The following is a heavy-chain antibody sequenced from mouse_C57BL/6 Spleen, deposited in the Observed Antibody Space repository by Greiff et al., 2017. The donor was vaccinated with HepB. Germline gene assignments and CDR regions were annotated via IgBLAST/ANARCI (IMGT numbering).Heavy chain of an antibody. D-gene: IGHD1-1*01. Sequence: VQLQQSGAELVMPGASVKLSCKASGYTFTSYWMHWVKQRPGQGLEWIGEIDPSDSYTNYNQKFKGKSTLTVDKSSSTAYMQLSSLTSEDSAVYYCARAFITTVVALYYFDYWGQGTTLTVSS. CDR3: ARAFITTVVALYYFDY. V-gene: IGHV1-69*01. CDR1: GYTFTSYW. CDR2: IDPSDSYT. J-gene: IGHJ2*01.